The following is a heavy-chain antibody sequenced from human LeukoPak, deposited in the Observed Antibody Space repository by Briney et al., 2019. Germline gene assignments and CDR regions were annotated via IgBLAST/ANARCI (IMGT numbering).Heavy chain of an antibody. J-gene: IGHJ5*02. CDR3: ARKEYYYDSSGYYLRTNATFGFDP. Sequence: GESLKISCKGSGYSFTSYWIGWVRQMPGKGLEWMGIIYPGDSDTRYSPSFQGQVTISADKSISTAYLQWSSLKASDTAMYYCARKEYYYDSSGYYLRTNATFGFDPWGQGTLVTVSS. CDR1: GYSFTSYW. CDR2: IYPGDSDT. D-gene: IGHD3-22*01. V-gene: IGHV5-51*01.